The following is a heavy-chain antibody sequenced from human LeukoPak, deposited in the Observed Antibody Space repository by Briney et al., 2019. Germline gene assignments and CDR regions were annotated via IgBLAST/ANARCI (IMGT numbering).Heavy chain of an antibody. J-gene: IGHJ3*02. V-gene: IGHV4-61*02. CDR2: IYTSGSA. D-gene: IGHD2-15*01. CDR3: ARSAYAFDI. CDR1: GGSISSGDYY. Sequence: PSETLSLTCTVSGGSISSGDYYWSWIRQPAGKGLEWIGRIYTSGSANYNPSLKSRVTISVDTSKNQFSLKLSSVTAADTAVYYCARSAYAFDIWGQGTMVTVSS.